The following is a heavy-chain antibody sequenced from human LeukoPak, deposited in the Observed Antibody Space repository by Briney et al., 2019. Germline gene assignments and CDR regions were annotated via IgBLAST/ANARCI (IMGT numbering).Heavy chain of an antibody. CDR3: AKRGMGTVDY. J-gene: IGHJ4*02. D-gene: IGHD5-24*01. Sequence: GGSLRLSCAASGFTFSSYGMHWVRQAPGKGLEWVAFIRYDGGNKYYADSVKGRFTISRDNSKNTLYLQMNSLRAEDTAAYYCAKRGMGTVDYWGQGTLVTVSS. CDR2: IRYDGGNK. CDR1: GFTFSSYG. V-gene: IGHV3-30*02.